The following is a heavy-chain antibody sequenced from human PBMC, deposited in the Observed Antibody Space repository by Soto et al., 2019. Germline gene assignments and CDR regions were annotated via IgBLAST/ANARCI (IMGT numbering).Heavy chain of an antibody. D-gene: IGHD6-13*01. CDR3: ARGIAAYYYYYYGMDV. J-gene: IGHJ6*02. CDR2: IYTSGST. Sequence: SETLSLTCTVSGGSISSYYWSWIRQPAGKGLEWIGRIYTSGSTNYNPSLKSRVTMSVDTSKNQFSLKLSSVTAADTAVYYCARGIAAYYYYYYGMDVWGQGTTVPVSS. V-gene: IGHV4-4*07. CDR1: GGSISSYY.